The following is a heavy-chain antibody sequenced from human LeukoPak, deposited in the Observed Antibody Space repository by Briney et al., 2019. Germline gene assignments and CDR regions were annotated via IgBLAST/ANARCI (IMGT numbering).Heavy chain of an antibody. J-gene: IGHJ3*02. CDR3: ARRPFDFWSGYYAFDI. CDR2: IYTSGST. Sequence: SETLSLTCTVSGGSISSGSYYWSWIRQPAGKGLEWIGRIYTSGSTNYNPSLKSRVTISVDTSKNQFSLKLSSVTAADTAVYYCARRPFDFWSGYYAFDIWGQGTMVTVSS. CDR1: GGSISSGSYY. V-gene: IGHV4-61*02. D-gene: IGHD3-3*01.